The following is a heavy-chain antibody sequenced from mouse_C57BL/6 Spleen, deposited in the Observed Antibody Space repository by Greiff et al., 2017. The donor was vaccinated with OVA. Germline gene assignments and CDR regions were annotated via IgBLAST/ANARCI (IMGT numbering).Heavy chain of an antibody. CDR1: GFTFSSYA. J-gene: IGHJ2*01. CDR3: ARGRSFDY. V-gene: IGHV5-4*01. Sequence: EVQRVESGGGLVKPGGSLKLSCAASGFTFSSYAMSWVRQTPETRLEWVATISDGGSYTYYPDNVKGRFTISRDNAKNNLYLQMSHLKSEDTAMYYCARGRSFDYWGQGTTLTVSS. CDR2: ISDGGSYT.